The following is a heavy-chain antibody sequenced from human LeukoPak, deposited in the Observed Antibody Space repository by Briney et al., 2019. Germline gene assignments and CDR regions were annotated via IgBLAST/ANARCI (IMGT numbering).Heavy chain of an antibody. CDR3: GRDPRLGIRGYTYGYIDH. CDR1: GYTFTNNA. CDR2: INTNTGNP. V-gene: IGHV7-4-1*02. D-gene: IGHD5-18*01. Sequence: RASVKVSCKTSGYTFTNNAINWVRQAPGQGLEWMGWINTNTGNPTYAQGFFTGRYVFSLDTSASTAYLQINGLKADDTAVYYCGRDPRLGIRGYTYGYIDHWGQGTLLTVAS. J-gene: IGHJ4*02.